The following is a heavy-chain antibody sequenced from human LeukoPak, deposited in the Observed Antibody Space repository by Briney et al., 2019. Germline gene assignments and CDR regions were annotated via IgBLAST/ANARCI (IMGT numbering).Heavy chain of an antibody. CDR3: ARGYGDYVKTVLYYFDY. CDR2: ISSSSSYI. V-gene: IGHV3-21*01. J-gene: IGHJ4*02. D-gene: IGHD4-17*01. CDR1: GLTFSSYW. Sequence: PGGSLRLSCAASGLTFSSYWMSWVRQAPGKGLEWVASISSSSSYIYYADSVKGRFTISRDNAKNSLYLQMNSLRAEDTAVYYCARGYGDYVKTVLYYFDYWGQGTLVTVSS.